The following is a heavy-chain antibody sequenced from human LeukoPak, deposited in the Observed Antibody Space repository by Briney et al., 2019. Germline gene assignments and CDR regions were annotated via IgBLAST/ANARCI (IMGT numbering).Heavy chain of an antibody. Sequence: SPTLSLTCTVSGGSFSSGSYYWSWLRQPAGKGLEWIGRIYTSGSTNYNPSLKSRVTISVDTSKKQFSLKLSPVHAAEPAVNYCARDGLEMATFYFAYSGQGTLVTVSS. CDR2: IYTSGST. J-gene: IGHJ4*02. CDR1: GGSFSSGSYY. V-gene: IGHV4-61*02. D-gene: IGHD5-24*01. CDR3: ARDGLEMATFYFAY.